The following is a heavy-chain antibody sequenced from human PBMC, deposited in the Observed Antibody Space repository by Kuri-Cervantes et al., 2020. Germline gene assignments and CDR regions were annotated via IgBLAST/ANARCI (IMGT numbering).Heavy chain of an antibody. J-gene: IGHJ4*02. CDR2: INHSGST. V-gene: IGHV4-34*01. Sequence: SQTLSLTCAVYGGSFSGYYWSWIRQPPGKGLEWTGEINHSGSTNYNPSLKSRVTISVDTSKNQFSLKLSSVTAADTAVYYCARGARIRGRYFDWLTRYYFDYWGQGTLVTVSS. CDR3: ARGARIRGRYFDWLTRYYFDY. D-gene: IGHD3-9*01. CDR1: GGSFSGYY.